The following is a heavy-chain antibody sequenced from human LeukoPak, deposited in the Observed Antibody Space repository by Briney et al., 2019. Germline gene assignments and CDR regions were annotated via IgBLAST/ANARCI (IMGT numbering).Heavy chain of an antibody. D-gene: IGHD3-10*01. V-gene: IGHV1-2*02. Sequence: ASVKVSCKASGYTFTGYYMHWVRQAPGQGLEWMGWINPNSGGTNYAKKFHGRVTMTRDTSISTAYMELSRLRSDDTAVYYCAREGGSSDPYYYGSGSYCNWGQGTLVTVSS. CDR1: GYTFTGYY. CDR3: AREGGSSDPYYYGSGSYCN. J-gene: IGHJ4*02. CDR2: INPNSGGT.